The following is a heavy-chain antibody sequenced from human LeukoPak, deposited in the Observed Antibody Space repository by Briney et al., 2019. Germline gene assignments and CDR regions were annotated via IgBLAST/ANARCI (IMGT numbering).Heavy chain of an antibody. J-gene: IGHJ4*02. CDR1: GFTFSSYG. D-gene: IGHD3-22*01. CDR2: IRYDGSII. CDR3: AREGYYDSSGAMLF. V-gene: IGHV3-30*02. Sequence: GGSLRLSCAASGFTFSSYGMHWVRQAPGKGLEWVAFIRYDGSIIYYADSVKGRLTISRDNSKNTLYLQMDSLRSEDTAVYYCAREGYYDSSGAMLFWGQGTLVTVSS.